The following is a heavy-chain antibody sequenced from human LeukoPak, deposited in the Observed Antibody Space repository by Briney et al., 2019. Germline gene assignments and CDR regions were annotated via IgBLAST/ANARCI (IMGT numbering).Heavy chain of an antibody. J-gene: IGHJ4*02. CDR2: IYYSGST. Sequence: SETLSLTCTVSGGSISSYYWSWIRQPPGKGLEWIGYIYYSGSTNYNPSLKSRVTISVDTSKNQFSLKLSSVTAADTAVYYCARVRADYGDYHQACDYWGQGTLVTVSS. D-gene: IGHD4-17*01. V-gene: IGHV4-59*01. CDR3: ARVRADYGDYHQACDY. CDR1: GGSISSYY.